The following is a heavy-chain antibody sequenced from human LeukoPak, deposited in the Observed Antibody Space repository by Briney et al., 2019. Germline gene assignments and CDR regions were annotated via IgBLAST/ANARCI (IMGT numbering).Heavy chain of an antibody. D-gene: IGHD6-13*01. V-gene: IGHV3-11*06. CDR3: AGVGSIAAAGTPDY. CDR1: GFTISDYY. CDR2: ISSSSGHT. Sequence: GSLRLSCAASGFTISDYYMSWIRQTPGKGLEWVSYISSSSGHTEYADSVKGRFTVSRDNAKNSLFLQLNSLRADDTAVYYCAGVGSIAAAGTPDYWGQGTLVTVSS. J-gene: IGHJ4*02.